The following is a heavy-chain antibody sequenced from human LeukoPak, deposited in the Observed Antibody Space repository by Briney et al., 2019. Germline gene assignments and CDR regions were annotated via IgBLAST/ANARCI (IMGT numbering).Heavy chain of an antibody. J-gene: IGHJ4*02. CDR3: ARGLSPFLEWLPLDY. CDR2: ISYDGSNK. Sequence: GGSLRLSCAASGFTVSSNYMSWVRQAPGKGLEWVAVISYDGSNKYYADSVKGRFTISRDNSKSTLYLQMNSLRAEDTAVYYCARGLSPFLEWLPLDYWGQGTLVTVSS. D-gene: IGHD3-3*02. V-gene: IGHV3-30*03. CDR1: GFTVSSNY.